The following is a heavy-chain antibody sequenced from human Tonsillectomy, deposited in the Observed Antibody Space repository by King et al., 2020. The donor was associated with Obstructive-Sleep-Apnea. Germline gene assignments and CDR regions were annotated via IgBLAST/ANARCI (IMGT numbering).Heavy chain of an antibody. J-gene: IGHJ4*02. CDR1: GGSISSYY. Sequence: QLQESGPGLVKPSETLSLTCTVSGGSISSYYWSWIRQPAGKGLEWIGLIYTSGSTNYNPSLKRRVTMSVDTPKNQFSLKLSSVTAADTAVYWCSRDWDYGDYFDYWGQGTLVTVSS. CDR3: SRDWDYGDYFDY. V-gene: IGHV4-4*07. D-gene: IGHD4-17*01. CDR2: IYTSGST.